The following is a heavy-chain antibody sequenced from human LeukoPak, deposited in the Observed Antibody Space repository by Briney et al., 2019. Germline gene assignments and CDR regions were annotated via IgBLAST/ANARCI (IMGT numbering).Heavy chain of an antibody. D-gene: IGHD5-18*01. V-gene: IGHV3-23*01. CDR2: ISGSGGST. CDR3: AKDGYSYGYRADAFDI. Sequence: GSLRLSCAASGFTFSSYAMSWVRQAPGKGLEWVSAISGSGGSTYYADSVKGRFTISRDNSKNTLYLQMNSLRAEDTAVYYCAKDGYSYGYRADAFDIWGQGTMVTVSS. J-gene: IGHJ3*02. CDR1: GFTFSSYA.